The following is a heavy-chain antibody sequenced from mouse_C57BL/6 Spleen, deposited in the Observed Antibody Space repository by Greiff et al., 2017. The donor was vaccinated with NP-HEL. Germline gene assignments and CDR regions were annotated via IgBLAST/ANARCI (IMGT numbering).Heavy chain of an antibody. CDR1: GYSITSGYY. Sequence: VQLKESGPGLVKPSQSLSLTCSVTGYSITSGYYWNWIRQFPGNKLEWMGYISYDGSNNYNPSLKNRISITRDTSKNQFFLKLNSVTTEDTATYYCARVYDGYPKAMDYWGQGTSVTVSS. D-gene: IGHD2-3*01. CDR3: ARVYDGYPKAMDY. CDR2: ISYDGSN. V-gene: IGHV3-6*01. J-gene: IGHJ4*01.